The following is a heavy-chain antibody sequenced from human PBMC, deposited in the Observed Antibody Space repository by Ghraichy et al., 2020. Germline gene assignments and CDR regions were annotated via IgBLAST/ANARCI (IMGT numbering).Heavy chain of an antibody. V-gene: IGHV3-23*01. CDR3: VKGGVGFCSGGSCYSGSFDI. CDR2: ISGSGDGT. Sequence: GGSLRLSCAASGFTFSSYAMTWVRQAPGKGLEWVSTISGSGDGTYYADSVKGRFTISRDNSKNTVYLQMNSLRAEDTAVYYCVKGGVGFCSGGSCYSGSFDIWGLGTMVTVSS. J-gene: IGHJ3*02. D-gene: IGHD2-15*01. CDR1: GFTFSSYA.